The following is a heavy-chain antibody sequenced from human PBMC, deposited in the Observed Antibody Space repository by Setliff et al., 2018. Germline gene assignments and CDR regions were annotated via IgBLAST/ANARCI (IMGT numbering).Heavy chain of an antibody. CDR1: GYTLTELS. CDR2: FDPEDGET. V-gene: IGHV1-24*01. Sequence: ASVKVSCKVSGYTLTELSMHWVRQAPGKGLEWMGGFDPEDGETIYAQKFQGRVTMNEDTSTDTAYMELSSLRSEDTAVYYCATQPLQWGLLGFDYWGQGTLVTVSS. J-gene: IGHJ4*02. CDR3: ATQPLQWGLLGFDY. D-gene: IGHD1-26*01.